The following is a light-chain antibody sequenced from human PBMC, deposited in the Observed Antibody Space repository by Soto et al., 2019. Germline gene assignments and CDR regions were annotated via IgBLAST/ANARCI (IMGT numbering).Light chain of an antibody. CDR2: GAS. CDR1: QSINRD. J-gene: IGKJ4*01. V-gene: IGKV3D-15*01. Sequence: IVMTQSPATLSVSPGESATLSCRASQSINRDLAWYEQKPGQTPRRVIYGASTWGTGVPPRFTGSGSGTEFTLNISNLQSEDFAVYYCQQYNSWPLTFGGGTKVEIK. CDR3: QQYNSWPLT.